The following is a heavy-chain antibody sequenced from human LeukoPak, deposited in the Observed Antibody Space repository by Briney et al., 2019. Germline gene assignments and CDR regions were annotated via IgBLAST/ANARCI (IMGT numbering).Heavy chain of an antibody. CDR1: GGSFSGYY. V-gene: IGHV4-34*01. D-gene: IGHD3-10*01. J-gene: IGHJ3*02. CDR3: ARAPGVGSYSALDI. Sequence: SETLSLTCAAYGGSFSGYYWSWIRQPPGKGLEWIGEINHSGSSNYNPSLKSRVTISVDTSKNQFSLKLSSVTATDTAVYYCARAPGVGSYSALDIWDQGTMVTVSS. CDR2: INHSGSS.